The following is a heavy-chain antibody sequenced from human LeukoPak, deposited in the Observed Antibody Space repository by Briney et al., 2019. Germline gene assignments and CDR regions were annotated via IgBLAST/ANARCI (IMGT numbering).Heavy chain of an antibody. J-gene: IGHJ3*02. CDR2: IWYDGSNK. V-gene: IGHV3-33*03. D-gene: IGHD1-20*01. CDR3: ASGVTSDAFDI. Sequence: GGSLRLSCAASGFTFSTYGMHWVRQAPGKGLEWVAVIWYDGSNKYYANSVKGRFTISRDNAKNSLYLQMNSLRAEDTAVYYCASGVTSDAFDIWGQGTMVTVSS. CDR1: GFTFSTYG.